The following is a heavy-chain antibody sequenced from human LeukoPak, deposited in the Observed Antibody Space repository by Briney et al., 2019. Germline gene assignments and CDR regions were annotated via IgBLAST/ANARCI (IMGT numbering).Heavy chain of an antibody. D-gene: IGHD1-14*01. CDR3: AKDNPLDY. CDR2: IRYDGNNK. J-gene: IGHJ4*02. CDR1: GFTFSNYG. Sequence: GGSLRLSCGASGFTFSNYGMLWVRQAPGKGLEWVAFIRYDGNNKLYADSVKGRFTISRDNSKNALYLHINSLRAEDTAVYYCAKDNPLDYWGQGTLVIVSS. V-gene: IGHV3-30*02.